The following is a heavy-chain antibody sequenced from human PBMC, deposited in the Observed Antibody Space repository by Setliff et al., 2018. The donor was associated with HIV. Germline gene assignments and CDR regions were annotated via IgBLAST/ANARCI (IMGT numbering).Heavy chain of an antibody. CDR1: GGSISTYY. Sequence: SETLSLTCTVSGGSISTYYWSWIRQPPGKGLEWLGYVSYSGSTYYNPTLKSRATISVDTSKNQFSLKVNSVTAADTAVYYCARAFCSSTSCYGGGDAFDIWGQGTMVTVSS. J-gene: IGHJ3*02. V-gene: IGHV4-59*12. CDR2: VSYSGST. CDR3: ARAFCSSTSCYGGGDAFDI. D-gene: IGHD2-2*01.